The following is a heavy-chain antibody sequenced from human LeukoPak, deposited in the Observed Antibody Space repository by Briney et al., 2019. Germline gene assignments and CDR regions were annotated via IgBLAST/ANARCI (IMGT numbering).Heavy chain of an antibody. Sequence: GGSLRLSCAASGFTFSSYSMNWVRQAPGKGPEWVSSISSSSSYKYYADSVKGRFTISRDNAKNSLYLQMNSLRAEDTAVYYCARLPYSGSYIDYWGQGTLVTVSS. CDR1: GFTFSSYS. CDR3: ARLPYSGSYIDY. CDR2: ISSSSSYK. J-gene: IGHJ4*02. V-gene: IGHV3-21*01. D-gene: IGHD1-26*01.